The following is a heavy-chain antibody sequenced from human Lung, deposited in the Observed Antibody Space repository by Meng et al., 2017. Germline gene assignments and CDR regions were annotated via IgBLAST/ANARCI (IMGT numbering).Heavy chain of an antibody. CDR1: GFTFTAFS. D-gene: IGHD5-18*01. Sequence: EVQLMDFGGGLVQPGGSLILSCAASGFTFTAFSMTWVRQAPGKGLEWVSTISSTGDSTFYPDSVKGRFIVSRDNSKNTLYLQMNSLRAEDTVIYYCAKEAAMASWGQGTLVTVSS. V-gene: IGHV3-23*01. CDR3: AKEAAMAS. J-gene: IGHJ5*02. CDR2: ISSTGDST.